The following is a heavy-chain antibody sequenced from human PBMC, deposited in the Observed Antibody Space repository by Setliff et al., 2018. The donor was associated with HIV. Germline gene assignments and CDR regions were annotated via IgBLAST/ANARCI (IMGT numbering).Heavy chain of an antibody. V-gene: IGHV1-3*01. CDR2: INAGNGNT. Sequence: KVSCKASGYTFSYAMHWVRQAPGQRLEWMGWINAGNGNTKYSQKFQGRVTITRDTSASTAYMELSSLRSEDTAVYYCASIDCGGDCYSYYYYGMDVWGQGTTVTVS. J-gene: IGHJ6*02. D-gene: IGHD2-21*02. CDR1: GYTFSYA. CDR3: ASIDCGGDCYSYYYYGMDV.